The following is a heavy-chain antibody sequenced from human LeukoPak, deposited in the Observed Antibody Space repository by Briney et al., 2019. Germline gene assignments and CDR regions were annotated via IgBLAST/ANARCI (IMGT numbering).Heavy chain of an antibody. CDR1: GGSISSSSYY. V-gene: IGHV4-39*01. J-gene: IGHJ4*02. CDR3: ARHGMPAAEPFDY. Sequence: SETLSLTCTVSGGSISSSSYYWGWIRQPPGKGLEWIGSIYYSGRPYYNPSLKSRVTISVDTSKNQFSLKLSSVTAADTAVYYRARHGMPAAEPFDYWGQGTLVTVSS. D-gene: IGHD6-13*01. CDR2: IYYSGRP.